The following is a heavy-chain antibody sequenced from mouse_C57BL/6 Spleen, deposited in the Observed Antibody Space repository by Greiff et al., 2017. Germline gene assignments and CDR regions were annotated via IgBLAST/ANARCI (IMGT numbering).Heavy chain of an antibody. CDR1: GFTFSSYA. Sequence: EVMLVESGGGLVKPGGSLKLSCAASGFTFSSYAMSWVRQTPDKRLEWVATISDGGSYTYYPDNVKGRFTISRDNAKNNLYLQMSHLKSEDTAMYYCARDYDYDASFAYWGQGTLVTVSA. V-gene: IGHV5-4*01. D-gene: IGHD2-4*01. CDR3: ARDYDYDASFAY. CDR2: ISDGGSYT. J-gene: IGHJ3*01.